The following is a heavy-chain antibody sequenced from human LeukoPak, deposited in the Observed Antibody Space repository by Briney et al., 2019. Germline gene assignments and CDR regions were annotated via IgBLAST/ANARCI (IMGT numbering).Heavy chain of an antibody. D-gene: IGHD3-10*01. CDR2: ISSSSSTI. V-gene: IGHV3-48*01. CDR3: AKCGSGSPNETKTYYFDY. CDR1: GFTFSSYS. J-gene: IGHJ4*02. Sequence: QAGGSLRLSCAASGFTFSSYSMNWVRQAPGKGLEWVSYISSSSSTIYYADSVKGRFTISRDNAKNSLYLQMNSLRAEDTAVYYCAKCGSGSPNETKTYYFDYWGQGTLVTVSS.